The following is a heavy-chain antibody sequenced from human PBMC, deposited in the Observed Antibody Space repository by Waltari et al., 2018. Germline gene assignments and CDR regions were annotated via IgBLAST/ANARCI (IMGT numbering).Heavy chain of an antibody. J-gene: IGHJ4*02. CDR2: INAGNGNT. CDR3: AREDGSGSYYGY. V-gene: IGHV1-3*01. Sequence: QAPGQRLEWMGWINAGNGNTKYSQKFQGRVTITRDTSASTAYMELSSLRSEDTAVYYCAREDGSGSYYGYWGQGTLVTVSS. D-gene: IGHD3-10*01.